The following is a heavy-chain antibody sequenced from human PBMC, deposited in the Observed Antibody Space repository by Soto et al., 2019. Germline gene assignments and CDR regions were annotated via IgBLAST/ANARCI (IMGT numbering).Heavy chain of an antibody. D-gene: IGHD5-18*01. J-gene: IGHJ6*02. CDR1: GGSINSGGYY. CDR2: IYNSGST. V-gene: IGHV4-31*03. CDR3: ARDRTATNFYYYGTDV. Sequence: SETLSLTCTVSGGSINSGGYYWTWIRQHPGKGLEWIGYIYNSGSTHYSPSLKSRVTISIDTSKNQLSLKLSSVTAADTAVYFCARDRTATNFYYYGTDVWGQGTTVTVS.